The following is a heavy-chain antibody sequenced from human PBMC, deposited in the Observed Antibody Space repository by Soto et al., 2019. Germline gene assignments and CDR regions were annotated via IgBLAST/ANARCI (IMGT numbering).Heavy chain of an antibody. CDR3: ASVTRTCISTSCYRYYYGMDV. J-gene: IGHJ6*02. V-gene: IGHV4-61*01. Sequence: QVQLQESGPGLVKPSETLSLTCTVSGGSVSSGSYYWSWIRQPPGKGLEWIGYIYYSGSTNYNPSRKGRVTISVDTSKSQFSLKLSSVTAADTAVYYCASVTRTCISTSCYRYYYGMDVWGQGTTVTVSS. CDR2: IYYSGST. D-gene: IGHD2-2*02. CDR1: GGSVSSGSYY.